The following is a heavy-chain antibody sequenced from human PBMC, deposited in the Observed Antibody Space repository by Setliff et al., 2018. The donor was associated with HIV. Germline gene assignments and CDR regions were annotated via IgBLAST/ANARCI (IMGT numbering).Heavy chain of an antibody. Sequence: PSETLSLTCTVSGGSISGYYWSWIRQPAGKGLEWIGYIYYNGNTNYNPSLKSRVTISVDTSKNQLSLKVSSVTAADTAVYYCARRRPPPSGSYSKYYMDVWGKGTTVTVSS. D-gene: IGHD1-26*01. J-gene: IGHJ6*03. CDR3: ARRRPPPSGSYSKYYMDV. CDR1: GGSISGYY. CDR2: IYYNGNT. V-gene: IGHV4-59*08.